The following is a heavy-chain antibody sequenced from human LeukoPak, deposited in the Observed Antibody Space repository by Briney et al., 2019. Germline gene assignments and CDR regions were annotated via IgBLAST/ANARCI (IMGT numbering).Heavy chain of an antibody. V-gene: IGHV1-2*02. D-gene: IGHD2-21*02. Sequence: ASVKVSCKASGYTFTGYYMHWVRQAPGQGLEWMGWINPNSGGTNYAQKFQGRVTMTRDTSISTAYMELSRLRSDDTAVYYCAREGRKYCGGDCYSTHLDYWGQGTLVTVSS. J-gene: IGHJ4*02. CDR1: GYTFTGYY. CDR3: AREGRKYCGGDCYSTHLDY. CDR2: INPNSGGT.